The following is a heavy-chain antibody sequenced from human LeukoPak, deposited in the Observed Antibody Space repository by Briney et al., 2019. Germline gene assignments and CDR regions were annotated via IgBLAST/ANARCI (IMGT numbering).Heavy chain of an antibody. D-gene: IGHD4-17*01. CDR3: ARRASAGDYVGWFDP. Sequence: SETLSLTCTVSGGSISSSSYHWGWIRPPPGQGLEWIVRIYYSENTYSNPSLQSRVTISDNTSNNQFSLKLSSVTAADTAVYYCARRASAGDYVGWFDPWSQGTLVTVSS. V-gene: IGHV4-39*01. CDR2: IYYSENT. CDR1: GGSISSSSYH. J-gene: IGHJ5*02.